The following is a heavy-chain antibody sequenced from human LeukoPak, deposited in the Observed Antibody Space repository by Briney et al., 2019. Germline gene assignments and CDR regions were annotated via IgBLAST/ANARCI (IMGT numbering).Heavy chain of an antibody. CDR1: GFPFQSYW. CDR2: INADGSDK. CDR3: MPGRGY. Sequence: GGSLRLSCTASGFPFQSYWMNWVRHAPGKGLELVANINADGSDKYFMDSVKGRFSISRDNANNRLYLQMTSLRAEDTAVYYCMPGRGYWGQGTLVAVSS. D-gene: IGHD2-8*02. V-gene: IGHV3-7*01. J-gene: IGHJ4*02.